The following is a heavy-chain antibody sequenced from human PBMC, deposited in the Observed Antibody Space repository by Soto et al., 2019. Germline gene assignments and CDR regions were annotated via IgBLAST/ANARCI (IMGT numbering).Heavy chain of an antibody. CDR1: GESVSSNSAA. D-gene: IGHD6-19*01. CDR3: SREEEQWLAYYFDY. CDR2: TYYRSKWYN. J-gene: IGHJ4*02. Sequence: SQTLSLTCAISGESVSSNSAAWNWIRQSPSRGLEWLGRTYYRSKWYNDYAVSVKSRITINPDTSKNQFSLQLNSVTPEDTAVYYCSREEEQWLAYYFDYWGQGTLVTVSS. V-gene: IGHV6-1*01.